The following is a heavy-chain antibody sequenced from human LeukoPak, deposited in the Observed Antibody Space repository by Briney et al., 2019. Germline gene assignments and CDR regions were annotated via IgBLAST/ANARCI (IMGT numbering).Heavy chain of an antibody. CDR2: ISSSGGST. V-gene: IGHV3-23*01. Sequence: PGGTLRLSCAASGFTFSSYGMSWVRQAPGKGLEWVSAISSSGGSTYYADSVKGRFTISRDNSKNTLYLQMNSLRAEETAVYYCAKDQVYYGSGGFDYWGQGTLVTVSS. CDR3: AKDQVYYGSGGFDY. J-gene: IGHJ4*02. D-gene: IGHD3-10*01. CDR1: GFTFSSYG.